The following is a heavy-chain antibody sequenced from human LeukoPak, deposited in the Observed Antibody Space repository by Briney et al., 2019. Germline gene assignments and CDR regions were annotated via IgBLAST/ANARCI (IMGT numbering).Heavy chain of an antibody. J-gene: IGHJ5*02. D-gene: IGHD3-10*01. CDR2: IYHSGST. Sequence: PSETLSLTCTVSGGSISSSSYYWGWIRQPPGKGLEWIGSIYHSGSTYYNPSLKSRVTISVDTSKNQFSLKLSSVTAADTAVYYCARLRHYYGSGSLNWFDPWGQGTLVTVSS. V-gene: IGHV4-39*07. CDR1: GGSISSSSYY. CDR3: ARLRHYYGSGSLNWFDP.